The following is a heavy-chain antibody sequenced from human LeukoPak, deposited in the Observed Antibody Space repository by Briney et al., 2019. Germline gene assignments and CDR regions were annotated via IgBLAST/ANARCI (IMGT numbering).Heavy chain of an antibody. D-gene: IGHD6-13*01. V-gene: IGHV3-11*04. CDR2: ISSSGSML. CDR3: TRRPYSSSWYYFDY. CDR1: GFTFSDYY. J-gene: IGHJ4*02. Sequence: GGSLRLSCTVSGFTFSDYYMSWVRQAPGKGLEWVSYISSSGSMLHYADSVEGRFTISRDNGKSSLYLQMSSLRVEDTTVYYCTRRPYSSSWYYFDYWGQGTLVTVSS.